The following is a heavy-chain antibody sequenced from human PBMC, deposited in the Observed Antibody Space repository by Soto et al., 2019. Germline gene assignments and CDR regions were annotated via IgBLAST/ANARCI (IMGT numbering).Heavy chain of an antibody. CDR2: ISSSSSYI. D-gene: IGHD6-13*01. CDR3: ARDDSSSWYAVWFDP. J-gene: IGHJ5*02. V-gene: IGHV3-21*01. Sequence: GGSLRLSCAASGFTFSSYSMNWVRQAPGKGLEWVSSISSSSSYIYYADSVKGRFTISRDNAKNSPYLQMNSLRAEDTAVYYCARDDSSSWYAVWFDPWGQGTLVTVSS. CDR1: GFTFSSYS.